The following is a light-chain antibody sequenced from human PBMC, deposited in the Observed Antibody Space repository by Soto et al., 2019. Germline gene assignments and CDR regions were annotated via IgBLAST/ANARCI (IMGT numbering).Light chain of an antibody. CDR3: QQYGSSPQT. J-gene: IGKJ1*01. CDR1: QSVSSSY. V-gene: IGKV3-20*01. Sequence: ELVLTQSPGTLSLSPGERATLSCRASQSVSSSYLAWYQQKPGQAPRLLIYGASSRATGIPDTFSGSGSGTDFTLTISILEPEDFAVYYCQQYGSSPQTFGQGTKVDIK. CDR2: GAS.